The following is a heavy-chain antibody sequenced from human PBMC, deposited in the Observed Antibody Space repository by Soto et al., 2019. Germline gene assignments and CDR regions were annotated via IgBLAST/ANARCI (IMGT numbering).Heavy chain of an antibody. Sequence: AGESLKISCKGSGYSFTSYWIGWVRQMPGKGLEWMGIIYPGDSDTRYSPSFQGQVTISADKSISTAYLQWSSLKASDTAMYYCARQRSSNYYYYGMDVWGQGTTVTVSS. CDR3: ARQRSSNYYYYGMDV. CDR1: GYSFTSYW. J-gene: IGHJ6*02. V-gene: IGHV5-51*01. D-gene: IGHD6-6*01. CDR2: IYPGDSDT.